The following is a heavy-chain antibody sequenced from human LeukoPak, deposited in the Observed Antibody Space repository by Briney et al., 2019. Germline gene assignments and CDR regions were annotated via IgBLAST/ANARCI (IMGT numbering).Heavy chain of an antibody. CDR2: LFYGGTT. CDR3: ARVLGGLPVI. Sequence: SETLSLTCTVSGGSISDYHWSWIRQPPGKGLEWIGFLFYGGTTNYNPSLKSRVSISVDTSKNQFSLNLSSVTAADTAVYYCARVLGGLPVIWGQGSLVTVSS. V-gene: IGHV4-59*01. D-gene: IGHD3-16*01. CDR1: GGSISDYH. J-gene: IGHJ4*02.